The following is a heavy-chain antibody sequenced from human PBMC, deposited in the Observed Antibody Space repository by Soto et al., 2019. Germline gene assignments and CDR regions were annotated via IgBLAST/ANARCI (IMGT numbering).Heavy chain of an antibody. Sequence: GGSLRLSCAASGFTFSSYGMHWVRQAPGKGLEWVAVISYDGSNKYYADSVKGRFTISRDNSKNTLYLQMNSLRAEDTAVYYCAKEDWGYYYYGMDVWGQGTTVTVSS. V-gene: IGHV3-30*18. CDR2: ISYDGSNK. CDR1: GFTFSSYG. J-gene: IGHJ6*02. CDR3: AKEDWGYYYYGMDV. D-gene: IGHD7-27*01.